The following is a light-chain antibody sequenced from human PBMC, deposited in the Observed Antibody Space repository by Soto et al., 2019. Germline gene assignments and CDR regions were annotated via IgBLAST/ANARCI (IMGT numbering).Light chain of an antibody. CDR1: SSDVGGYNY. V-gene: IGLV2-11*01. Sequence: QSVLTQPRSVSGSPGQSVAISCTGTSSDVGGYNYVSWYQQHPGKAPKLMIYDVSKRPSGVTDRFSGSKSGNTASLTISGLQSEDEADYYCCSNTGSNTLVFGGGTKVTVL. CDR2: DVS. J-gene: IGLJ2*01. CDR3: CSNTGSNTLV.